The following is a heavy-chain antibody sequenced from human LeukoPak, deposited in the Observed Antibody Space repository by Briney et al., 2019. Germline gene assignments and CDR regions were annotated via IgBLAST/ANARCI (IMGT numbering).Heavy chain of an antibody. CDR3: ARDLEIGSSSYYFDH. CDR1: GFTFSADS. Sequence: PGGSLRLSCAASGFTFSADSMNWVRQAPGKGLEWVAIIWYDGSNTYYVDSVRGRFTISRDNSKNTLYLQVNSLRAEDTAMYYCARDLEIGSSSYYFDHWGQGTLVTVSS. J-gene: IGHJ4*02. CDR2: IWYDGSNT. D-gene: IGHD1-1*01. V-gene: IGHV3-33*08.